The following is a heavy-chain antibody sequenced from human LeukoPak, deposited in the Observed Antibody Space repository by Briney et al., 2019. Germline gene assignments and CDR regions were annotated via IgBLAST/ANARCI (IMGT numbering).Heavy chain of an antibody. CDR3: ARVGGSGWYDFPGYFDY. J-gene: IGHJ4*02. D-gene: IGHD6-19*01. CDR2: IIPIFGTA. Sequence: SVKVSCKASGGTFSSYAISWVRQAPGQGLEWMGGIIPIFGTANYAQKFQGRVTITADKSTSTAYMELSSLRSEDTAVYYCARVGGSGWYDFPGYFDYWGQGTLVTVSS. V-gene: IGHV1-69*06. CDR1: GGTFSSYA.